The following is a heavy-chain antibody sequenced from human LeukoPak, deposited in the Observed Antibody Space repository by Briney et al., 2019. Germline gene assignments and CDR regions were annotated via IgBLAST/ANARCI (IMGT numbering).Heavy chain of an antibody. Sequence: AGGSLRLSCAASGFTFDDYAMHWVRQAPGKGLEWVSGISWNSGSIGYADFVKGRFTISRDNAKNSLYPQMNSLRAEDTALYYCAKAGGSGYHRYYFDYWGQGTLVTVSS. CDR2: ISWNSGSI. V-gene: IGHV3-9*01. D-gene: IGHD3-22*01. CDR1: GFTFDDYA. CDR3: AKAGGSGYHRYYFDY. J-gene: IGHJ4*02.